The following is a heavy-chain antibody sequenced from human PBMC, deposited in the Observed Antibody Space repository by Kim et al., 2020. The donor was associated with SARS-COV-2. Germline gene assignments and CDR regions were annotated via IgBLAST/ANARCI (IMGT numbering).Heavy chain of an antibody. J-gene: IGHJ4*02. CDR3: ARDGPAASIDLDY. D-gene: IGHD2-2*01. V-gene: IGHV3-74*01. Sequence: YADSVKGRFTISRDNAKNTLYLQMNSLRAEDTAVYYCARDGPAASIDLDYWGQGTLVTVSS.